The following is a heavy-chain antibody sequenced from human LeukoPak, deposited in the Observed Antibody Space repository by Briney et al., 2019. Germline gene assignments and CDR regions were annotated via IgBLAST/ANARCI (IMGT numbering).Heavy chain of an antibody. D-gene: IGHD3-22*01. V-gene: IGHV4-30-4*01. CDR2: IYYSGST. Sequence: SETLSLTCTVSGGSISSGDYYWSWIRQPPGKGLEWIGYIYYSGSTYYNPSLKSRVTISVDTSKNQFSLKLSSVTAADTAVYYCARSPGRWYESSGYYLYWGQGTLVTVSS. CDR3: ARSPGRWYESSGYYLY. J-gene: IGHJ4*02. CDR1: GGSISSGDYY.